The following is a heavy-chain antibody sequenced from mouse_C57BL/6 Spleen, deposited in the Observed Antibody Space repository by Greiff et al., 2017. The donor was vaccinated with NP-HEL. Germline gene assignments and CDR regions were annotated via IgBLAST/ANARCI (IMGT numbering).Heavy chain of an antibody. J-gene: IGHJ3*01. V-gene: IGHV1-18*01. CDR3: ARAQYYGGRYVWFAY. CDR2: INPNNGGT. Sequence: EVQLQQSGPELVKPGASVKIPCKASGYTFTDYNMDWVKQSHGKSLEWIGDINPNNGGTIYNQKFKGKATLTVDKSSSTAYMELRSLTSEDTAVYYCARAQYYGGRYVWFAYWGQGTLVTVSS. D-gene: IGHD1-1*01. CDR1: GYTFTDYN.